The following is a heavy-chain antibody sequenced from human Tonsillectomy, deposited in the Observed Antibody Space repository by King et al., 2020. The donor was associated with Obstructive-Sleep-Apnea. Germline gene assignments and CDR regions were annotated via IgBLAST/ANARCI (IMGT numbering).Heavy chain of an antibody. CDR3: ARGRPTGFMSPGAGLDV. Sequence: VQLVESGGDVVQPGRSLRLSCAASRFTFSDHVMHCVRQAPGKGLEWVAFIHYYGTYQYYAESGKGRFTNSRDNSRGTLYLQMNRLINEDTAVYYCARGRPTGFMSPGAGLDVWGRGTTVTVSS. CDR1: RFTFSDHV. J-gene: IGHJ6*02. D-gene: IGHD3-10*01. V-gene: IGHV3-30*02. CDR2: IHYYGTYQ.